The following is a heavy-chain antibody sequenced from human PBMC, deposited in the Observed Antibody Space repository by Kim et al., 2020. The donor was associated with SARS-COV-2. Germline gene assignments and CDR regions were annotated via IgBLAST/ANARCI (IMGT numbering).Heavy chain of an antibody. Sequence: ASVKVSCKASGYTFTSYGISWVRQAPGQGLEWMGWISAYNGNTNYAQKLQGRVTMTTDTSTSTAYMELRSLRSDDTAVYYCARLGSVGIVVVPALDYWGQGTLVTVSS. V-gene: IGHV1-18*01. CDR1: GYTFTSYG. CDR3: ARLGSVGIVVVPALDY. J-gene: IGHJ4*02. CDR2: ISAYNGNT. D-gene: IGHD2-2*01.